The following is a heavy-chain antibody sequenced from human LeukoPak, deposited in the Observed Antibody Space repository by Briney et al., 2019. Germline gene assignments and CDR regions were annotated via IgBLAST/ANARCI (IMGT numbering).Heavy chain of an antibody. CDR2: ISSSGSTI. D-gene: IGHD7-27*01. V-gene: IGHV3-11*04. J-gene: IGHJ4*02. CDR1: GFTLSEYY. CDR3: ARDNRGATSLDY. Sequence: GRSLSLSRAASGFTLSEYYMSGIRQARGKGLEWVSYISSSGSTIYYADSVKGRFTISRDNAKNSLYLQMNSLRAEDTAVYYCARDNRGATSLDYWGQGTLVTVSS.